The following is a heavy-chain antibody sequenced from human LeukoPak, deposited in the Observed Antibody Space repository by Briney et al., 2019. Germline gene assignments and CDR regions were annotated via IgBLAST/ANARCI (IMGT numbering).Heavy chain of an antibody. CDR1: GFTFSTYG. J-gene: IGHJ4*02. D-gene: IGHD4-17*01. CDR3: ARDVYGDYAPYYFDY. Sequence: GGSLRLSCAASGFTFSTYGMSWVRQAPGKGLEWVSTVTDSGVSTYYADSVKGRFTISRDNSKNTLYLQMNSLRAEDTAVYYCARDVYGDYAPYYFDYWGQGTLVTVSS. CDR2: VTDSGVST. V-gene: IGHV3-23*01.